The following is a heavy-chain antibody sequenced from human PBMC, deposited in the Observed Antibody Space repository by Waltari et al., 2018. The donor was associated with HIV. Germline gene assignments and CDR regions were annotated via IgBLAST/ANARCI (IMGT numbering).Heavy chain of an antibody. J-gene: IGHJ4*02. V-gene: IGHV3-23*04. Sequence: EVLMVSSGGGLVQRGGSRRPSCVASGFFFCNFATNWVRPARGKGLACVEVIVGSAGKTYCADALKCRFTISRKYSKYALELQKNSMRAEDTAVYYCAKAVRSSTLYQDYLGQGTLVTVAA. D-gene: IGHD6-13*01. CDR2: IVGSAGKT. CDR3: AKAVRSSTLYQDY. CDR1: GFFFCNFA.